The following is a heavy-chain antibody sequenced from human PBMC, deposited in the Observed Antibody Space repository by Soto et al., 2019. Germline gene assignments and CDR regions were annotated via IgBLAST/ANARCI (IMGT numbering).Heavy chain of an antibody. Sequence: SETLSLTCTVSGGSISSGGYYWSWIRQHPGKGLEWIGYIYYSGSTYYNPSLKSRVTISVDTSKNQFSLKLSSVTAADTAVYYCARDRVAAAGGTYYYYMDVWGKGTTVTVSS. V-gene: IGHV4-31*03. J-gene: IGHJ6*03. CDR3: ARDRVAAAGGTYYYYMDV. CDR2: IYYSGST. D-gene: IGHD6-13*01. CDR1: GGSISSGGYY.